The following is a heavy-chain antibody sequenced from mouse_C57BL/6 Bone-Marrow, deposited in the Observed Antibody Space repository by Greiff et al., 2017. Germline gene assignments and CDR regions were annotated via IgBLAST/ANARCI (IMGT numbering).Heavy chain of an antibody. CDR2: ISSGGSYT. V-gene: IGHV5-6*01. CDR3: ARYGNYLAWFAY. D-gene: IGHD2-10*02. CDR1: GFTFSSYG. Sequence: EVKLVESGGDLVKPGGSLKLSCAASGFTFSSYGMSWVRQTPDKRLEWVATISSGGSYTYYPDSVKGRFTISRDNAKNTLYLQMSSLKSEDTAMYYCARYGNYLAWFAYWGQGTLVTVSA. J-gene: IGHJ3*01.